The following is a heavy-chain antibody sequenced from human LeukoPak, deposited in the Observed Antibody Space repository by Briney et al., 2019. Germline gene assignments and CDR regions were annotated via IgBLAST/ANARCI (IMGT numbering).Heavy chain of an antibody. CDR1: GGSISSSNW. J-gene: IGHJ3*02. D-gene: IGHD2-21*01. Sequence: PSETLSLTCAVSGGSISSSNWWSWVRQPPGKGLEWIGEIYHSGSTNYNPSLKSRVTISVDKSKNQFSLKLSSVTAADTAVYYCARAFPRAVVPSTTAFDIWGQGTMVTVSS. CDR2: IYHSGST. CDR3: ARAFPRAVVPSTTAFDI. V-gene: IGHV4-4*02.